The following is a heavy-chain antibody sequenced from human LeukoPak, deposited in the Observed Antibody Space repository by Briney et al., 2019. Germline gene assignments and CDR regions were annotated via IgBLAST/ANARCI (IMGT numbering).Heavy chain of an antibody. CDR1: GGTFSSYA. Sequence: SVKVSCKASGGTFSSYAISWVRQAPGQGLEWMGGIIPIFGTANYAQKFQGRVTITADESTSTAYMELSSLRSEDTAVYYCARDRGYGDHTFDYWGQGTLVTVSS. J-gene: IGHJ4*02. D-gene: IGHD4-17*01. CDR2: IIPIFGTA. V-gene: IGHV1-69*13. CDR3: ARDRGYGDHTFDY.